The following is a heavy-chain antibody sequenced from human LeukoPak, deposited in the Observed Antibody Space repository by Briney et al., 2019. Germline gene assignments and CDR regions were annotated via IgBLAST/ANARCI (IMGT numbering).Heavy chain of an antibody. J-gene: IGHJ3*02. CDR1: GFTLSSYA. Sequence: AGGSPRLSCAASGFTLSSYAMSWVRQAPGKGLEWVSAISGSGGSTYYADSVKGRFTISRDNSKNTLYLQMNSLRAEDTAVYYCAKELLLIAALVGPAFDIWGQGTMVTVSS. CDR3: AKELLLIAALVGPAFDI. CDR2: ISGSGGST. V-gene: IGHV3-23*01. D-gene: IGHD6-13*01.